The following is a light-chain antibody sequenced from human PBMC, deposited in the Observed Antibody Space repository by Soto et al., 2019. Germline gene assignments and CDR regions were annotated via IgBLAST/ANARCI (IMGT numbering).Light chain of an antibody. J-gene: IGLJ1*01. V-gene: IGLV2-14*01. Sequence: QSALTQPASVSGSPGQSITISCTGTNSDVGAYNYVSWYQHHPGEAPKIIIYDVSDRPSGVSNRFSGSKSGNTASLTISGLQAEDEADYYCSSYTASTTYVFGTGNKLTVL. CDR3: SSYTASTTYV. CDR2: DVS. CDR1: NSDVGAYNY.